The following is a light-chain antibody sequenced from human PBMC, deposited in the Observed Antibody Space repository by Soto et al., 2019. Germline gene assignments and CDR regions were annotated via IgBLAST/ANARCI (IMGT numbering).Light chain of an antibody. CDR2: DVS. Sequence: QSVLAQPRSVSGSPGQSVTISCTGTSSDVGGYNYVSWYQKHPGQAPKLLIYDVSERPSGVPDRFSGSKSGNTASLTISGLQAEDEADYYCCSYVDTDTWVFGGGTKVTVL. J-gene: IGLJ3*02. CDR1: SSDVGGYNY. V-gene: IGLV2-11*01. CDR3: CSYVDTDTWV.